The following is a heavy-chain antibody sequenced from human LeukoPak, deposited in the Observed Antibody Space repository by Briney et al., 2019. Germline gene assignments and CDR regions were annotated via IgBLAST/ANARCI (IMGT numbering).Heavy chain of an antibody. CDR2: IYYSGST. CDR3: ARHGDSRSPFDY. D-gene: IGHD6-13*01. CDR1: GGSFSGYY. V-gene: IGHV4-39*01. Sequence: PSETLSLTCAVYGGSFSGYYWGWIRQPPGKGLEWIGSIYYSGSTYYNPSLKSRVTISLDTSKNQFSLKLSSVTAADTAVYYCARHGDSRSPFDYWGQGTLVTVSS. J-gene: IGHJ4*02.